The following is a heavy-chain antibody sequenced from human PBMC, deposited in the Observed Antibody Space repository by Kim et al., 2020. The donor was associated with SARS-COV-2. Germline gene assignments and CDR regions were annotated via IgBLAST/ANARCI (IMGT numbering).Heavy chain of an antibody. V-gene: IGHV3-9*01. D-gene: IGHD3-3*01. CDR1: GFTFDGYA. CDR2: LSWNGESI. J-gene: IGHJ6*02. Sequence: GGSLRLSCAASGFTFDGYAMHWVRQGAGKGLEWVAGLSWNGESIAYAEFVRGRFTISRDNTKNSLYLQLDSLRREDTALYFCAKDVSPDFRNLHYYAMDVWGQGTPVTVSS. CDR3: AKDVSPDFRNLHYYAMDV.